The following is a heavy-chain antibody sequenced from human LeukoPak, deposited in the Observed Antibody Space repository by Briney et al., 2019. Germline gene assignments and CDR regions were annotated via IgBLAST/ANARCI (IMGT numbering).Heavy chain of an antibody. V-gene: IGHV1-2*02. Sequence: ASVKVSCKASGYTFTGYYMHWVRQAPGQGLEWMGWINPNSGGTNYAQKFQGRVTTTRDTSISTAYMELSRLRSDDTAVYYCARVKCSSTSCPNWFDPWGQGTLVTVSS. CDR1: GYTFTGYY. CDR3: ARVKCSSTSCPNWFDP. D-gene: IGHD2-2*01. CDR2: INPNSGGT. J-gene: IGHJ5*02.